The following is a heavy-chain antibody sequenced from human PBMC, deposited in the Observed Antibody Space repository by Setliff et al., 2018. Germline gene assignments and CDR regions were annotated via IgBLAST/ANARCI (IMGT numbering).Heavy chain of an antibody. J-gene: IGHJ6*03. Sequence: SETLSLTCTVSGGSISDYYWSWIRQPPGKGLEWIGYVYYSGTAYYNPSLKSRATVIVDTSKNQFSLRLSSVTAADTAVYYCARGPWKHSAYYYYYMDVWGKGTTVTVSS. V-gene: IGHV4-59*01. CDR1: GGSISDYY. CDR3: ARGPWKHSAYYYYYMDV. D-gene: IGHD1-1*01. CDR2: VYYSGTA.